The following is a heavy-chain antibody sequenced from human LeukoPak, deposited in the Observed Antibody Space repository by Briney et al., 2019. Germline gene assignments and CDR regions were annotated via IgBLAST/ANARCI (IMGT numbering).Heavy chain of an antibody. V-gene: IGHV3-23*01. CDR2: ISGSGGST. CDR1: GLTFSSYA. CDR3: AKGQYYDSGGYYYY. J-gene: IGHJ4*02. D-gene: IGHD3-22*01. Sequence: GGSLRLSCAASGLTFSSYAMSWVRQAPGKGLEWVSAISGSGGSTYYADSVKGRFTISRDNSKNTLYLQMNSLRAEDTAVYYCAKGQYYDSGGYYYYWGQGTLVTVSS.